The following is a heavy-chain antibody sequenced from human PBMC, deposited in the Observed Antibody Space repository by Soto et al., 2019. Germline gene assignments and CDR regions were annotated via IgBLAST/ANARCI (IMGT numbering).Heavy chain of an antibody. CDR1: GFSFSTYE. V-gene: IGHV3-48*03. CDR3: APRKSGSFNIGAFDI. CDR2: ISKNGIDI. Sequence: LRRSCAASGFSFSTYEMNWVRQAPGKGLEWVSYISKNGIDIYYADSVKGRFTISRDNANNSLFLQMNSLRAEDTAVYYCAPRKSGSFNIGAFDIWGQGTMVTVSS. D-gene: IGHD3-10*01. J-gene: IGHJ3*02.